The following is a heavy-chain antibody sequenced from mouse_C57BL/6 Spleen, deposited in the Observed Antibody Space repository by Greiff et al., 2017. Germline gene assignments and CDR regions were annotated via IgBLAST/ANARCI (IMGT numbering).Heavy chain of an antibody. V-gene: IGHV1-50*01. CDR3: ARADGCDGGDALGY. CDR1: GYTFTSYW. D-gene: IGHD1-2*01. Sequence: QVQLQQPGAELVKPGASVKLSCKASGYTFTSYWMQWVKQRPGQGLEWIGEIDPSDSSTNYNQKFKGKGTLTVDKSSSTAYMQLSSLTSEDSAVYYCARADGCDGGDALGYWGHGATVTVSS. CDR2: IDPSDSST. J-gene: IGHJ2*01.